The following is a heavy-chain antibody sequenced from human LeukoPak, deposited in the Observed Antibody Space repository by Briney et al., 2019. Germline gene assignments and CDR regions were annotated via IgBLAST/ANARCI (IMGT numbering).Heavy chain of an antibody. J-gene: IGHJ3*02. V-gene: IGHV1-46*01. CDR3: ARGHDSSGYYYYAFDI. CDR1: GYTFTSYY. Sequence: ASVKVSCKASGYTFTSYYMHWVRQAPGQGLEWMGIINPSGGSTSYAQKFQGRVTMTRDTSTSTVYMELSSLRSEDTAVYYCARGHDSSGYYYYAFDIWGQGTMVTVSS. CDR2: INPSGGST. D-gene: IGHD3-22*01.